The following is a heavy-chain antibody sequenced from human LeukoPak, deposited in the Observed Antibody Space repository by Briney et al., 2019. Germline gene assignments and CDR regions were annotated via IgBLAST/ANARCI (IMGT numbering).Heavy chain of an antibody. CDR2: INPNSGGT. Sequence: ASVKVSCKASGYTLTGYYMHWVRQAPGQGLEWMGWINPNSGGTNYAQKFQGRVTMTRDTSISTAYMELSRLRSDDTAVYYCARAGLYCSGGSCYSDYWGQGTLVTVSS. CDR1: GYTLTGYY. V-gene: IGHV1-2*02. J-gene: IGHJ4*02. D-gene: IGHD2-15*01. CDR3: ARAGLYCSGGSCYSDY.